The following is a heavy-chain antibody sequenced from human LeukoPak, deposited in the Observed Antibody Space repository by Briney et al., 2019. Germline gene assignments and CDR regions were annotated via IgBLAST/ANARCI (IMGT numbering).Heavy chain of an antibody. V-gene: IGHV4-34*01. J-gene: IGHJ4*02. CDR1: GVSFSDYY. CDR3: ARDSNYSPLDY. Sequence: PSETLSLTCAVYGVSFSDYYWSWIRQPPGKGLEWIGEINHSGNTNNNPSLKSRVTISVDTSKNQFSLKLSSVTAADTAVYYCARDSNYSPLDYWGQGTLVTVSS. CDR2: INHSGNT. D-gene: IGHD2-21*01.